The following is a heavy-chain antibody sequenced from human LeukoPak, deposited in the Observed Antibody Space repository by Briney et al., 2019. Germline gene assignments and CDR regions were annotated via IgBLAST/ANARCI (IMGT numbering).Heavy chain of an antibody. V-gene: IGHV3-9*01. D-gene: IGHD6-13*01. CDR1: GFSFDDYA. Sequence: GRSLRLSCAASGFSFDDYAMHWVRQAPGKGLEWVSGISWNSGSIGYADSVKGRFTISRDNAKNSLYLQMNSLRAEDTALYYCATLAAARRGSPWGQGTLVTVSS. CDR3: ATLAAARRGSP. J-gene: IGHJ5*02. CDR2: ISWNSGSI.